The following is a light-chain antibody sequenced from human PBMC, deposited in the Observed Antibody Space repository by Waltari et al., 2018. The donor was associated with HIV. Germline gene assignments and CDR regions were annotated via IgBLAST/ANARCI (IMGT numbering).Light chain of an antibody. Sequence: QPALPQPPSVSGAPGQPVTISCTGSRSHLGAGSGVNWYQHLPGAAPKLLIYDINNRPSGVPDRFSGSKSGTSASLAITGLQVEDEGDYFCQSYDSSLSVIFGGGTKLTVL. CDR2: DIN. J-gene: IGLJ2*01. V-gene: IGLV1-40*01. CDR3: QSYDSSLSVI. CDR1: RSHLGAGSG.